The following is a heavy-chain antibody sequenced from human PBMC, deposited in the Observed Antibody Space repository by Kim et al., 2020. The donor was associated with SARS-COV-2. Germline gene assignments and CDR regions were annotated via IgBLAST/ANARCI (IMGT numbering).Heavy chain of an antibody. CDR2: IYYSGST. CDR1: GGSISSGDYY. Sequence: SETLSLTCTVSGGSISSGDYYWSWIRQPPGKGLEWIGYIYYSGSTYYNPSLKSRVTISVDTSKDQFSLKLSSVSAADTAVYYCARDRHYDILTGYYMATYSMDVWGQGTTVTVSS. D-gene: IGHD3-9*01. J-gene: IGHJ6*02. CDR3: ARDRHYDILTGYYMATYSMDV. V-gene: IGHV4-30-4*01.